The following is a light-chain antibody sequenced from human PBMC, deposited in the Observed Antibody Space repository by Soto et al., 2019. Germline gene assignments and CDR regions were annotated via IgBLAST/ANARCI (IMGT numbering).Light chain of an antibody. Sequence: DIKMTQSPSSLSASVGDRITITCRVSQSISRYLNWYQHKPGKAPKLLINAASSLERGVPSRFSGGGSGTDFTLNISSLQPDDFATYYCQQNYRATPWTFGQGTKVDI. V-gene: IGKV1-39*01. CDR3: QQNYRATPWT. CDR1: QSISRY. CDR2: AAS. J-gene: IGKJ1*01.